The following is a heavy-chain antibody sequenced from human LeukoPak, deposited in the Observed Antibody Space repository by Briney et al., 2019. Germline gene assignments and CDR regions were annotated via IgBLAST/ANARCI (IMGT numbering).Heavy chain of an antibody. CDR3: ARQPRTYYDILTGYYSEYYFDY. V-gene: IGHV4-59*11. J-gene: IGHJ4*02. D-gene: IGHD3-9*01. CDR2: IYYSGST. Sequence: SETLSLTCTVSGGSISSHYWSWIRQPPGNGLEWIGYIYYSGSTNYNPSLQSRVTISLDTSKNQFSLKLSSVTAADTAVYYCARQPRTYYDILTGYYSEYYFDYWGQGTLVTVSS. CDR1: GGSISSHY.